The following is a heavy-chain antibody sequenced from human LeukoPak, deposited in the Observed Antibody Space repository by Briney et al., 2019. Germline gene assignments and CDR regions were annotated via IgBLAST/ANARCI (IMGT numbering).Heavy chain of an antibody. CDR3: ARGVFTMVRGPEYDY. J-gene: IGHJ4*02. V-gene: IGHV3-30-3*01. Sequence: GGSLRLSCAASEFTFSSYAMHWVRQAPGKGLEWVAVISYDGSNKYYADSVKGRFTISRDNSKNTLYLQMNSLRAEDTAVYYCARGVFTMVRGPEYDYWGQGTLVTVSS. D-gene: IGHD3-10*01. CDR2: ISYDGSNK. CDR1: EFTFSSYA.